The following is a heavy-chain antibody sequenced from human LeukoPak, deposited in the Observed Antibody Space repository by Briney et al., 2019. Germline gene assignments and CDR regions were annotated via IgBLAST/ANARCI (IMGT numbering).Heavy chain of an antibody. CDR1: GFIFARSA. V-gene: IGHV1-58*01. D-gene: IGHD6-25*01. CDR3: AASGHDDVFDI. Sequence: ASVKVSCKASGFIFARSAVQWVRQARGQRLEWIGWIVVGTGNTNYAQKFQERVTIITDMSTSTAYMELSSLRSEDTAVYYCAASGHDDVFDIWGQGTMVTVSS. J-gene: IGHJ3*02. CDR2: IVVGTGNT.